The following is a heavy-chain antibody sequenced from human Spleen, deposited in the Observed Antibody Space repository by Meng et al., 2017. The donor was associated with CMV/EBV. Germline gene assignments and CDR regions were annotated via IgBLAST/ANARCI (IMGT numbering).Heavy chain of an antibody. D-gene: IGHD6-6*01. V-gene: IGHV1-46*04. CDR3: ARDWGARRTDY. CDR2: INPIYGST. CDR1: GDTFTNYY. J-gene: IGHJ4*02. Sequence: ASVKVSCKASGDTFTNYYIHWVRQAPGQGLEWMGIINPIYGSTGYAQKLQGRVTITGDTSTSTVHMELNSLRSEDTAVYYCARDWGARRTDYWGQGTLVTVSS.